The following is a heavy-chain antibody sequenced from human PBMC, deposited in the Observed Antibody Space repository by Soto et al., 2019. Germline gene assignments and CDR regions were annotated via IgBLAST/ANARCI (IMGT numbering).Heavy chain of an antibody. CDR2: IYPGASDT. D-gene: IGHD2-15*01. V-gene: IGHV5-51*01. J-gene: IGHJ6*03. Sequence: GESLKISCKGSGYSFTSYWIGWVRQMPGKGLEWMGIIYPGASDTRYSPSFQGQVTISADKSISTAYLQWSSLKASDTAMYYCARLAGYCSGGSCYEYYYYYYMDVWGKGTTVTVSS. CDR1: GYSFTSYW. CDR3: ARLAGYCSGGSCYEYYYYYYMDV.